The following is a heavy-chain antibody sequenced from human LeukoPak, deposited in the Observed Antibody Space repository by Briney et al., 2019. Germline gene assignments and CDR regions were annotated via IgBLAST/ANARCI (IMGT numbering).Heavy chain of an antibody. CDR3: FRGSGWLSVY. CDR1: GFTFGDYL. CDR2: ISGGTT. D-gene: IGHD6-19*01. V-gene: IGHV3-49*03. Sequence: GGALRLSCTASGFTFGDYLMSWFRQAPGKGVEWIGFISGGTTEYAASVKARFTISRDDSTSIAYLQMNSLTTEDTAVYSCFRGSGWLSVYWGQGTLVTVSS. J-gene: IGHJ4*02.